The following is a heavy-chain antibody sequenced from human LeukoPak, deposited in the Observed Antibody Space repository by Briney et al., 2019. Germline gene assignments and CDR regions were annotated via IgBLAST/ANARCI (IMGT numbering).Heavy chain of an antibody. CDR3: ARDVEYCYFDY. J-gene: IGHJ4*02. Sequence: GGSLRLSCAASGFTFSSYRMNWVRQAPGKRLEWVSSISSSSSYIYYADSVKGRFTLSRDNARNSLYLQMNSLRAEDTAVYYCARDVEYCYFDYWGQGTLVTVSS. CDR2: ISSSSSYI. CDR1: GFTFSSYR. V-gene: IGHV3-21*01. D-gene: IGHD2/OR15-2a*01.